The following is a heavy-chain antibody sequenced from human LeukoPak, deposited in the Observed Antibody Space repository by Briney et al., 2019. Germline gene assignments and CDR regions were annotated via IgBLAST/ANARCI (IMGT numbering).Heavy chain of an antibody. CDR2: IKQDGSET. J-gene: IGHJ4*02. CDR1: GFIFNTYW. CDR3: ARVAYSSNWNFDL. V-gene: IGHV3-7*01. Sequence: GGPLRLSCAASGFIFNTYWMSWVRQAPGKGLEWVAIIKQDGSETHYVDSVKGRFTISRDNAKTSLYLQMNSLRAEDTAVYYCARVAYSSNWNFDLWGQGTLVTASS. D-gene: IGHD6-13*01.